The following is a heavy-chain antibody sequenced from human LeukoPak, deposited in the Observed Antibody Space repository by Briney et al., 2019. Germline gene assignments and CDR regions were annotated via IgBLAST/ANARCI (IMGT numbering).Heavy chain of an antibody. Sequence: ASVKVSCKASGYTFTSYGISWVRQAPGQGLEWRGWISAYNGNTNYAQKLQGRVTMTTDTSTSTAYMELRSLRSDDTAVYYCARATIVGAMGGAYFDYWGQGTLVTVSS. J-gene: IGHJ4*02. CDR1: GYTFTSYG. CDR3: ARATIVGAMGGAYFDY. V-gene: IGHV1-18*01. D-gene: IGHD1-26*01. CDR2: ISAYNGNT.